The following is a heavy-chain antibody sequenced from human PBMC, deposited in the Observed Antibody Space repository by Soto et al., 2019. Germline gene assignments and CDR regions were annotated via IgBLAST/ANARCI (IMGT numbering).Heavy chain of an antibody. Sequence: ASVKVSCKASGYPFTGCYMHWVRQAPGQGLEWMGWINPNSGGTNYAQKFQGRVTMTRDTSISTAYMELSRLRSDDTAVYYCARAASSLLYYFDYWGQGTLVTVSS. CDR2: INPNSGGT. CDR1: GYPFTGCY. V-gene: IGHV1-2*02. D-gene: IGHD6-19*01. J-gene: IGHJ4*02. CDR3: ARAASSLLYYFDY.